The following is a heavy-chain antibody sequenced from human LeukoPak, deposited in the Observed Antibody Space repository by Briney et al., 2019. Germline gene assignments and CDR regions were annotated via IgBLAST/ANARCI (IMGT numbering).Heavy chain of an antibody. Sequence: ASVKVSCKASGYTFTSYYMHWVRQAPGQGLEWMGIINPSGGSTSYAQKFQGRVTMTRDMSTSTVYMELSSLRSEDTAVYYCARELVGGPTNPTAHARSANPTAHARAAFDIWGQGTMVTVSS. CDR3: ARELVGGPTNPTAHARSANPTAHARAAFDI. D-gene: IGHD2-15*01. J-gene: IGHJ3*02. V-gene: IGHV1-46*01. CDR1: GYTFTSYY. CDR2: INPSGGST.